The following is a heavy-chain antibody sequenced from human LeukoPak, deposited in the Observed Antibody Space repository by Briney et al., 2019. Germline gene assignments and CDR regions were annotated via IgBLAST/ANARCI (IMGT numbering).Heavy chain of an antibody. CDR2: IRYDGSNK. Sequence: PGGSLRLSCAASGLTFSSYGMHWVRQAPGKGLEWVAFIRYDGSNKYYADSVKGRFTISRDNSKNTLYLQMNSLRAEDTAVYYCAKDRPTGGAVAGKIDYWGQGTLVTVSS. CDR1: GLTFSSYG. D-gene: IGHD6-19*01. J-gene: IGHJ4*02. V-gene: IGHV3-30*02. CDR3: AKDRPTGGAVAGKIDY.